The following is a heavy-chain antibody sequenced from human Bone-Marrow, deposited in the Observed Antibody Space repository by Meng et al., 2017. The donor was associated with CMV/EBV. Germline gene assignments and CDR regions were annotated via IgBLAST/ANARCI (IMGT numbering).Heavy chain of an antibody. V-gene: IGHV3-30*02. J-gene: IGHJ6*02. Sequence: GESLKISCAASGFTFSSYGMHWVRQAPGKGLEWVAFIRYDGSNKYYADSVKGRFTISRDNAKNSLYLQMNSLRAEDTAVYYCASYYRNYYYYGMDVWGQGTTVTASS. CDR1: GFTFSSYG. CDR3: ASYYRNYYYYGMDV. CDR2: IRYDGSNK. D-gene: IGHD1-26*01.